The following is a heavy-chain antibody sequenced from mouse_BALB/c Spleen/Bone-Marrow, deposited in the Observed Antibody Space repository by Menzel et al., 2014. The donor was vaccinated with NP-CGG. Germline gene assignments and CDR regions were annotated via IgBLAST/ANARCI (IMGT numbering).Heavy chain of an antibody. D-gene: IGHD2-2*01. CDR2: IWAGGST. Sequence: QVQLKESGPDLVAPSQSLSITCTVSGFSLTSFGIHWVRQPPGKGLEWLGVIWAGGSTNYNSALMSRLSISKDNSKSQVFLKMKSLQTDDTAMYYCARSYYGYDRGYYFDYWGQGTTLTVSS. J-gene: IGHJ2*01. CDR1: GFSLTSFG. CDR3: ARSYYGYDRGYYFDY. V-gene: IGHV2-9*02.